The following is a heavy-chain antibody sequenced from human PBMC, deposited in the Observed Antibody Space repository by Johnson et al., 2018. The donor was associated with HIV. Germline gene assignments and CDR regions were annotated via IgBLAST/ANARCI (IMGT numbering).Heavy chain of an antibody. CDR3: TSDRRGSSGAFDI. V-gene: IGHV3-9*01. CDR1: GFTFDDYT. J-gene: IGHJ3*02. Sequence: VHLVESGGGLIQPGGSLRLSCAASGFTFDDYTMHWVRQAPGKGLEWVSLISWNSGSIAYADSVKGRFTISRDNAKNSLYLQMNSLRAEDTALYYCTSDRRGSSGAFDIWGQGTMVTVSS. CDR2: ISWNSGSI. D-gene: IGHD1-26*01.